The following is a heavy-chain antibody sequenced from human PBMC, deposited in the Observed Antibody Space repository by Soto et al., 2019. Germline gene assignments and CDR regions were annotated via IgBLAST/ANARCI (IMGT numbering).Heavy chain of an antibody. CDR3: ARRLRKDIVVVPAAMPYYYYYMDV. CDR2: IYYSGST. Sequence: TSETLSLTCTVSGGSISSYYLSWIRQPPGKGLEWIGYIYYSGSTNYNPSLKSRVTISVDTSKNQFSLKLSSVTAADTAVYYCARRLRKDIVVVPAAMPYYYYYMDVWGKGTTVTVSS. J-gene: IGHJ6*03. D-gene: IGHD2-2*01. V-gene: IGHV4-59*01. CDR1: GGSISSYY.